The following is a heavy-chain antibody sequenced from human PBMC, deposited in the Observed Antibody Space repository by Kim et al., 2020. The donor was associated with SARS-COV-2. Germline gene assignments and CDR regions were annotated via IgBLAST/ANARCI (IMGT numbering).Heavy chain of an antibody. Sequence: STNYHPSLKSRVTISVDTSKNQFSLKLSSVTAADTAVYYCARHAWGFLDYWGQGTLVTVSS. CDR3: ARHAWGFLDY. J-gene: IGHJ4*02. CDR2: ST. V-gene: IGHV4-59*08. D-gene: IGHD3-16*01.